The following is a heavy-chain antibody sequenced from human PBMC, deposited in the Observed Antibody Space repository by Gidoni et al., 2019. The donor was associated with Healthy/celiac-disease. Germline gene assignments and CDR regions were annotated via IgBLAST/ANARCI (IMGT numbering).Heavy chain of an antibody. J-gene: IGHJ6*02. CDR1: GFTFSSYG. V-gene: IGHV3-30*18. CDR2: ISYDGSNK. D-gene: IGHD2-15*01. Sequence: QVQLVESGGGVVQPGRSLRLSCAASGFTFSSYGMHWVRQAPGKGLEWVAVISYDGSNKYYADSVKGRFTISRDNSKNTLYLQMNSLRAEDTAVYYCAKDQCSGGSCDPYYYYGMDVWGQGTTVTVSS. CDR3: AKDQCSGGSCDPYYYYGMDV.